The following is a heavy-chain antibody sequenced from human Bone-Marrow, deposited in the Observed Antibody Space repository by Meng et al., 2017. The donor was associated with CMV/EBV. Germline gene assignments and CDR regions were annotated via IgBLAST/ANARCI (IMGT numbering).Heavy chain of an antibody. D-gene: IGHD4-23*01. Sequence: SETLSLTCAVYGGSFSGYYWSWIRQPPGKGLEWIGEINHSGSTNYNPSLKSRVTISVDTSKNQFSLKLSPVTAADTAVYYCARGHLSRGNSGYYYYGMDVWGQGTTVTVSS. CDR3: ARGHLSRGNSGYYYYGMDV. CDR1: GGSFSGYY. V-gene: IGHV4-34*01. J-gene: IGHJ6*02. CDR2: INHSGST.